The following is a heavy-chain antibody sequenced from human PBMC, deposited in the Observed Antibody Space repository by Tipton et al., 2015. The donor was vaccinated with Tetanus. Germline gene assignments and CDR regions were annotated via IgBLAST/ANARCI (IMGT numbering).Heavy chain of an antibody. D-gene: IGHD3-10*01. CDR2: ISRDGSYI. V-gene: IGHV3-30-3*01. CDR1: GFTFSNYA. J-gene: IGHJ4*02. CDR3: ARVNGGVRGVFDS. Sequence: SLRLSCAASGFTFSNYAIHWVRQAPGRGLEWVAAISRDGSYIYYADSVKGRFTFSRDNSKNTVYLQVNSLRAEDTAVYYCARVNGGVRGVFDSWGQGALVTVSS.